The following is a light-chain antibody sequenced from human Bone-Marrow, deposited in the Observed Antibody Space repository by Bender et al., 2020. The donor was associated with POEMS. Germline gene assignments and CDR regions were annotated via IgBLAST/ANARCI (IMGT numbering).Light chain of an antibody. V-gene: IGLV2-11*01. CDR2: DVS. CDR1: RSDVGGYNY. J-gene: IGLJ2*01. Sequence: QSALTQPRSVSGSPGQSVTISCTGTRSDVGGYNYVSWFQQHPGKAPKLIIYDVSRRPSGVPDRFSGSKSGNTASLTISGLQAEDETDYYCCSYAGPNTLIFGGGTKLTVL. CDR3: CSYAGPNTLI.